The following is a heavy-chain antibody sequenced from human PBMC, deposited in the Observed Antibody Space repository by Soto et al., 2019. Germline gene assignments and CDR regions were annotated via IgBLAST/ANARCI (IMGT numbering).Heavy chain of an antibody. CDR3: ARDSSAYCSGGSCYPLGWFDP. CDR2: ISAYNGNT. Sequence: QVQLVQSGAEVKKPGASVKVSRKASGYTFTSYCISWVRQAPGQGLEWMGWISAYNGNTNYAQKLQGRVTMTTDTSTSTAYMELRSLRSDDTAVYYCARDSSAYCSGGSCYPLGWFDPWGQGTLVTVSS. CDR1: GYTFTSYC. D-gene: IGHD2-15*01. V-gene: IGHV1-18*01. J-gene: IGHJ5*02.